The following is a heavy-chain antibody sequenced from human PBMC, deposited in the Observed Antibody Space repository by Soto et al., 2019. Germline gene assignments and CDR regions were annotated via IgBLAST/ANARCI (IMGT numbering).Heavy chain of an antibody. V-gene: IGHV1-69*01. J-gene: IGHJ6*02. D-gene: IGHD1-26*01. CDR1: GGTFSSFT. CDR2: IIPIYGTA. Sequence: QVQLVQSGAEVKKPGSSVKVSCKASGGTFSSFTISWVRQAPGQGLEWMGGIIPIYGTANYAQTFQGRVTITADGSTRTAYMELSSLRSEDTAVYYCAKDRRADWESYYYYAMDVWGQGTTVTVSS. CDR3: AKDRRADWESYYYYAMDV.